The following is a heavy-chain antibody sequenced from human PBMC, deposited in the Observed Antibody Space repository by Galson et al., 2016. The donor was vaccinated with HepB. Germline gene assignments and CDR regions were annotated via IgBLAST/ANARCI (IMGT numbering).Heavy chain of an antibody. Sequence: SLRLSCAASGFTFEAYSLNWVRQAPGKGLEWVASISGESSYIFHADSVKGRFTISRDNAKTSVFLQMNSLRVEDTGVYFCARADTVMGFISYGLDVWGQGTTVTVSS. CDR1: GFTFEAYS. D-gene: IGHD3-16*01. CDR3: ARADTVMGFISYGLDV. CDR2: ISGESSYI. V-gene: IGHV3-21*01. J-gene: IGHJ6*02.